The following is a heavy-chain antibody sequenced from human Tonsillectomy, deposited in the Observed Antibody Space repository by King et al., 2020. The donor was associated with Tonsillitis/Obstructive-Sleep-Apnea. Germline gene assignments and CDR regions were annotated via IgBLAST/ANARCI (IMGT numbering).Heavy chain of an antibody. J-gene: IGHJ4*02. Sequence: VQLVESGGGLVQPGGSLRLSCSASGFTFSSYAMHWVRPAPGKGLEYVSGISSNGGSTYYADSVKGRFTISRDNSKNTLYLQMSSLRAEDTAVYYCVKADCSSTTCYTFDYWGQGALVTVSS. CDR1: GFTFSSYA. CDR2: ISSNGGST. V-gene: IGHV3-64D*06. CDR3: VKADCSSTTCYTFDY. D-gene: IGHD2-2*02.